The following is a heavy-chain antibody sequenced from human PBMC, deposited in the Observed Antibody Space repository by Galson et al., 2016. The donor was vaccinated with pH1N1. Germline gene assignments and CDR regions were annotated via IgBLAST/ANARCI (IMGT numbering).Heavy chain of an antibody. CDR1: GLTFNAHV. J-gene: IGHJ4*01. CDR3: VTRRPTTAPGIIDY. D-gene: IGHD6-13*01. CDR2: ITASADAT. V-gene: IGHV3-23*01. Sequence: SLRLSCAASGLTFNAHVMSWVRQAPGKGLEWVAVITASADATFYAHSVNGRFTISRDNSRSTLSLQMNNLRVDDSAVYYCVTRRPTTAPGIIDYWGHGTLVTVS.